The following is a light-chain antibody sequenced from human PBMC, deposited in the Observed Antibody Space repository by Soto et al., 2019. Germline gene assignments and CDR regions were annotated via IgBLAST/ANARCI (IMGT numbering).Light chain of an antibody. Sequence: EIVLTQSPATLSLSPGDRATLSCGASQSVSNNYLAWYQHKPGLAPRVLIYDASRRAAGIPDRFRGSGSGTDFTLTISRLEPEDFAVYYCHQHGSSPWTFGQGTKVETK. J-gene: IGKJ1*01. CDR3: HQHGSSPWT. V-gene: IGKV3D-20*01. CDR2: DAS. CDR1: QSVSNNY.